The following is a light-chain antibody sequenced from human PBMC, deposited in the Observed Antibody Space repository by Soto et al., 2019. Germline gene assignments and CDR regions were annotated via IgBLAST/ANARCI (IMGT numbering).Light chain of an antibody. Sequence: DIQMTQSPSPLSASVGDRVTITCRASENISGWFAWFQQKPGKAPKLLISDVSTLESGVTSRFSGSGSGTEFTLTISSLQPDDFATYYCTQYSSYLYTFSLGTKVEIK. CDR3: TQYSSYLYT. J-gene: IGKJ2*01. V-gene: IGKV1-5*01. CDR2: DVS. CDR1: ENISGW.